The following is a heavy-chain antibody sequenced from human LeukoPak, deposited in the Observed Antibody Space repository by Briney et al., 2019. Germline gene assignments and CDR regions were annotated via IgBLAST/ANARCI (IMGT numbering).Heavy chain of an antibody. CDR2: IQQDGSEK. J-gene: IGHJ4*02. V-gene: IGHV3-7*01. CDR3: VNLRYAYGKNFDC. Sequence: TGGSLRLSCAASGFTFNGHWMSRVLQAPGKGLEWVANIQQDGSEKKYVDSVKGRFTISRDNAKNSLYLQMDSLRAEDTAVYYCVNLRYAYGKNFDCWGQGTLVTVSS. CDR1: GFTFNGHW. D-gene: IGHD3-10*01.